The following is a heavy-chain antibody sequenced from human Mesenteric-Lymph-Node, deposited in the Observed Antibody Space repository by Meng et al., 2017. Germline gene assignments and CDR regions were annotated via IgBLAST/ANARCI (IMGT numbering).Heavy chain of an antibody. Sequence: VQLQQGAAGLLKPSETLSLTCAVYGGSFSGYYWSWIRQPPGKGLEWIGEINRSGSTNYNPSLKSRVTISVDTSKNQFSLKLSSVTAADTAVYYCARARIAAAGHPALGYWGQGTLVTVSS. CDR3: ARARIAAAGHPALGY. J-gene: IGHJ4*02. V-gene: IGHV4-34*01. D-gene: IGHD6-13*01. CDR1: GGSFSGYY. CDR2: INRSGST.